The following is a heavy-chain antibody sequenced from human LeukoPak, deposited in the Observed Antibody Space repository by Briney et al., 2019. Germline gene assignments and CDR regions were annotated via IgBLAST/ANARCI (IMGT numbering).Heavy chain of an antibody. Sequence: GGSLRLSCAASGFAFSSYSMNWVRQAPGKGLEWVSYISSLSGTIYYADSVKGRFIISRDNAQNSLFLQMNSLRAEDTAVYYCVRDQGGAVSYWGQGTLVTVSS. CDR1: GFAFSSYS. CDR3: VRDQGGAVSY. J-gene: IGHJ4*02. CDR2: ISSLSGTI. D-gene: IGHD3-16*01. V-gene: IGHV3-48*01.